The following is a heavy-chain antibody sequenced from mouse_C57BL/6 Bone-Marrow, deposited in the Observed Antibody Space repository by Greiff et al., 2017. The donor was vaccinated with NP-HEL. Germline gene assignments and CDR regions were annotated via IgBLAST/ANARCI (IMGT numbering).Heavy chain of an antibody. CDR3: AKNGGDGYSTSYFDY. D-gene: IGHD2-3*01. J-gene: IGHJ2*01. Sequence: QVQLKQSGPGLVQPSQSLSITCTVSGFSLTSYGVHWVRQSPGKGLEWLGVIWRGGSTDYNAAFMSRLSITKDNSKSQVFFKMNSLQADDTAIYYCAKNGGDGYSTSYFDYWGQGTTLTVSS. CDR2: IWRGGST. V-gene: IGHV2-5*01. CDR1: GFSLTSYG.